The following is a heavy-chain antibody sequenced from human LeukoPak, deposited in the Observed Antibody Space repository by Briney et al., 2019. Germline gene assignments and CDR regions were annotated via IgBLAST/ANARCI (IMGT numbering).Heavy chain of an antibody. J-gene: IGHJ6*03. V-gene: IGHV4-59*10. CDR1: GGSFSGYF. D-gene: IGHD2-2*01. CDR3: ARSIIVVVPGGFNYYYYYYMDV. CDR2: IYTSGST. Sequence: SETLSLTCAVYGGSFSGYFWSWIRQPAGKGLEWIGRIYTSGSTNYNPSLKSRVTMSVDTSKNQFSLKLSSVTAADTAVYYCARSIIVVVPGGFNYYYYYYMDVWGEGATVTISS.